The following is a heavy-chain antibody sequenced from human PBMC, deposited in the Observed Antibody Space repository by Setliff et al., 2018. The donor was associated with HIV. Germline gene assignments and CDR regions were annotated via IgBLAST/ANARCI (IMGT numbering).Heavy chain of an antibody. V-gene: IGHV4-61*09. CDR3: ARGHTWNYYGGDYFDY. D-gene: IGHD1-7*01. CDR2: IYTSGST. Sequence: TLSLTCTVSGGSISSGSYHWSWIRQPAGKGLEWIGHIYTSGSTNYNPSLESRVSISLDTSKNQFSLRLSSVTATDTAVYYCARGHTWNYYGGDYFDYWGQGSLVTVSS. J-gene: IGHJ4*02. CDR1: GGSISSGSYH.